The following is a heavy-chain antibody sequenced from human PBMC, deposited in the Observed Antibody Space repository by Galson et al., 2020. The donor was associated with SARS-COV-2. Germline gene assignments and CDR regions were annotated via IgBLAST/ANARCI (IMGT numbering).Heavy chain of an antibody. CDR1: GFTFSSYA. CDR3: ARGMINYYYYMDV. V-gene: IGHV3-30*01. Sequence: GESLKISCAASGFTFSSYAMHWVRQAPGKGLEWVAVISYDGSNKYYADSVKGRFTISRDNSKNTLYLQMNSLRAEDTAVYYCARGMINYYYYMDVWGKGTTVTVSS. J-gene: IGHJ6*03. CDR2: ISYDGSNK. D-gene: IGHD3-16*01.